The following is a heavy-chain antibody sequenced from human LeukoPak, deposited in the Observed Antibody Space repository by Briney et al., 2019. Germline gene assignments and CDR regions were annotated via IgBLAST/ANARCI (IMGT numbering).Heavy chain of an antibody. CDR3: ARLGYCSGGSCYDNWFDP. D-gene: IGHD2-15*01. J-gene: IGHJ5*02. Sequence: ASVKVSCKVSAYIFTSYYMHWVRQAPGQGLEWMGIINPSGGSTSYAQKFQGRVTMTRDTSTSTVYMELSSLRSEDTAVYYCARLGYCSGGSCYDNWFDPWGQGTLVTVSS. CDR1: AYIFTSYY. CDR2: INPSGGST. V-gene: IGHV1-46*01.